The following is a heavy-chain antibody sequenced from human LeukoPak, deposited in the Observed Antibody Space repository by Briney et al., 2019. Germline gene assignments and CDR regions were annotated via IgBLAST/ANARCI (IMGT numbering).Heavy chain of an antibody. CDR3: ARVGGSSGPDAFDI. D-gene: IGHD6-19*01. CDR2: ISGSSSTI. Sequence: GGSLRLSCAASGFTFSSYSMNWVRQAPGKGLEWVSYISGSSSTIYYADSVKGRFTISRDNAKNSLYLQMNSLRAEDTAVYYCARVGGSSGPDAFDIWGQGTMVTVSS. CDR1: GFTFSSYS. J-gene: IGHJ3*02. V-gene: IGHV3-48*04.